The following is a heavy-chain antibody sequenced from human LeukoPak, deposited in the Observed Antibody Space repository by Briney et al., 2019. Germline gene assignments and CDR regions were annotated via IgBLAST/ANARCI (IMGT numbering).Heavy chain of an antibody. J-gene: IGHJ5*02. CDR2: IYYSGST. V-gene: IGHV4-59*01. CDR3: ARTTEDCSSTSCYQYWFDP. CDR1: GGSISSYY. D-gene: IGHD2-2*01. Sequence: SETLSLTCTVSGGSISSYYWSWIRQPPGKGLEWIGYIYYSGSTNYNPSLKGRVTISVDTSKNQFSLKLNSVTAADTAVYYCARTTEDCSSTSCYQYWFDPWGQGTLVTVSS.